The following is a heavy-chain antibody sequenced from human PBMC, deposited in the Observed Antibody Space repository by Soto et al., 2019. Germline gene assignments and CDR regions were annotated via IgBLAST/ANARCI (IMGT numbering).Heavy chain of an antibody. CDR2: INSDGSST. Sequence: GGSLRLSCAASGFTFSSYWMHWVRQAPGKGLVWVSRINSDGSSTSYADSVKGRFTISRDNAKNTVYLQMNSLRAADTAVYYCARDRPPYDFGSCYYYYYYYGMDVWGQGTTVTVSS. J-gene: IGHJ6*02. D-gene: IGHD3-3*01. CDR1: GFTFSSYW. V-gene: IGHV3-74*01. CDR3: ARDRPPYDFGSCYYYYYYYGMDV.